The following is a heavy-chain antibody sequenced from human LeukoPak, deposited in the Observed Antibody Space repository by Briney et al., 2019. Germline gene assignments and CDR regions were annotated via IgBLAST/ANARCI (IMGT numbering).Heavy chain of an antibody. CDR2: ITGSGGNT. CDR1: GVTFSNYA. V-gene: IGHV3-23*01. D-gene: IGHD3-9*01. J-gene: IGHJ4*02. CDR3: AKWGDYDVLTGYYVSDY. Sequence: PGASLRLSCAASGVTFSNYAMSWVRQAPGKGLEWVSAITGSGGNTYYADSVKGRFTISRDNSKNTVFLQINSLRAEDTAVYYCAKWGDYDVLTGYYVSDYWGQGTLVTVSS.